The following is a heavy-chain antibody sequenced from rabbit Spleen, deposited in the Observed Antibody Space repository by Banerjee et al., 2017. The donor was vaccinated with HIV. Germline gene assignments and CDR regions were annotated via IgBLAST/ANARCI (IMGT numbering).Heavy chain of an antibody. Sequence: QSLEESGGDLVKPEGSLTLTCKASGVSFSDKDVMCWVRQAPGKGLEWIACINIVTGKTVYASWAKGRFIMSRISSTTVFLQMTSLTAADTATYFCARDGAGGSYFALWGPGTLVTVS. D-gene: IGHD8-1*01. CDR3: ARDGAGGSYFAL. V-gene: IGHV1S40*01. CDR2: INIVTGKT. J-gene: IGHJ4*01. CDR1: GVSFSDKDV.